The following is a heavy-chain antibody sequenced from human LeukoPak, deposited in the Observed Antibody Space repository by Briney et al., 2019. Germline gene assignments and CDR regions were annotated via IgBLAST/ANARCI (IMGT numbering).Heavy chain of an antibody. D-gene: IGHD5/OR15-5a*01. CDR2: IRYDGSIK. CDR1: GFTFSNYG. V-gene: IGHV3-30*02. J-gene: IGHJ6*03. Sequence: PGGSLRLSCAASGFTFSNYGMHWVRQAPGKGLEWVAFIRYDGSIKYYADSVKGRFTIPRDNSKNTLYLQMNSLRAEDTAVYYCAKDTVKVSTIRRVPHYMDVWGKGTTVTISS. CDR3: AKDTVKVSTIRRVPHYMDV.